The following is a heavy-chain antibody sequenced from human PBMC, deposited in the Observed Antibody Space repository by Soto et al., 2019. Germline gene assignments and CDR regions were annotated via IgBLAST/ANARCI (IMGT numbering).Heavy chain of an antibody. D-gene: IGHD3-10*01. CDR2: INAGNGNT. V-gene: IGHV1-3*01. Sequence: ASVKVSCKASGYTFTSYAMHWVRQAPGQRLEWMGWINAGNGNTKYSQKFQGRVTITRDTSASTAYMELSSLRSEDTAVYYCASEGYYGSGSYYNGPEYFQHWGQGTLVTVSS. CDR1: GYTFTSYA. CDR3: ASEGYYGSGSYYNGPEYFQH. J-gene: IGHJ1*01.